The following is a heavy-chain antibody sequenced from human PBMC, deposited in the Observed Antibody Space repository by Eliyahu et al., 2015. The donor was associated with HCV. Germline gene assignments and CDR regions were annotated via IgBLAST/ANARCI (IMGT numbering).Heavy chain of an antibody. CDR2: IDWDXDK. V-gene: IGHV2-70*01. CDR3: ARLGVVPAAIPSLILSEHYYGMDV. D-gene: IGHD2-2*02. J-gene: IGHJ6*02. Sequence: QVTLRESGPALVKPTQTLTLTCTFSGFXLSTXGMCVSWIXXXPGKALEWLALIDWDXDKYYSTSLKTRLTXSKDTSKNQVVLTMTNMDPVDTATYYCARLGVVPAAIPSLILSEHYYGMDVWGQGTTVTVSS. CDR1: GFXLSTXGMC.